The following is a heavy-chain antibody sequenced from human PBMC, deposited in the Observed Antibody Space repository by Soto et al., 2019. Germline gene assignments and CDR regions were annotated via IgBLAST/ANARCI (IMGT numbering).Heavy chain of an antibody. V-gene: IGHV3-23*01. CDR1: GFTFTNYV. Sequence: EVQLLESGGGLVQPGGSLRLSCAASGFTFTNYVMTWVRQAPGKGLDWVSSISGRGTITYYADSVKGRFTISRDNSKNTLSLQMNSLRAEDTAVYYCAKDFYRDAHTTGFFDYWGQGTLVTVSS. CDR2: ISGRGTIT. D-gene: IGHD4-4*01. J-gene: IGHJ4*02. CDR3: AKDFYRDAHTTGFFDY.